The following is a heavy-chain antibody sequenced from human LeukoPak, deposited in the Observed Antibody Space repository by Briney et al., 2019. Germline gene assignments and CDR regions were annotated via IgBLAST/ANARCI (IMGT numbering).Heavy chain of an antibody. Sequence: PGGSLTLSCAASGFSVTTYAMGWVRQAPGKGLEWVSVISDRGDSTHYADSVKGRFTISRDNAKNSLYLQMNSLRAEDTALYYCARGYGSGSLYYYYYMDVWGKGTTVTVSS. V-gene: IGHV3-23*01. D-gene: IGHD3-10*01. CDR1: GFSVTTYA. CDR2: ISDRGDST. J-gene: IGHJ6*03. CDR3: ARGYGSGSLYYYYYMDV.